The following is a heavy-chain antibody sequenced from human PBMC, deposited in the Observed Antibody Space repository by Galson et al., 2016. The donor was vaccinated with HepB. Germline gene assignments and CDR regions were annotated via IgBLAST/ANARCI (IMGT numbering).Heavy chain of an antibody. Sequence: SLRLSCAASGFTFSRYTMNWVRRAPGKGLEWVSSISTSSTYIYYADSMKGRFTISRDNAKKSLYLQMSSLRADDTAIYYWAGESSGYDYAFDLWGQGTMVTVSS. D-gene: IGHD5-12*01. CDR3: AGESSGYDYAFDL. CDR1: GFTFSRYT. V-gene: IGHV3-21*01. J-gene: IGHJ3*01. CDR2: ISTSSTYI.